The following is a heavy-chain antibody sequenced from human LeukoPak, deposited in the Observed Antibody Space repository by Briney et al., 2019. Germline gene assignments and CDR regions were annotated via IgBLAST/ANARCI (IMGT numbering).Heavy chain of an antibody. CDR3: VRDPAPLRGSGNVDWLDP. V-gene: IGHV1-2*02. Sequence: ASVKVSCKASGYTFTGYYMHWVRQAPGQGLEWMGWINPNSGGTNYAQKFQGRVTMTRDTSISTAYMELSRLRSDDTATYYCVRDPAPLRGSGNVDWLDPWGQGTLVTVSS. CDR2: INPNSGGT. J-gene: IGHJ5*02. CDR1: GYTFTGYY. D-gene: IGHD3-10*01.